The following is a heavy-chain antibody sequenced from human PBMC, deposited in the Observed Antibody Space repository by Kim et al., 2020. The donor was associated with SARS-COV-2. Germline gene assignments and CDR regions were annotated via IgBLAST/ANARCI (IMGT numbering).Heavy chain of an antibody. D-gene: IGHD3-22*01. J-gene: IGHJ5*02. CDR1: GIIFTDYD. V-gene: IGHV3-11*04. Sequence: GGSLRLSCAVSGIIFTDYDMTWIRQAPGKGLEWIAYISRSVTTTKHSGDSVKGRFSISRDNAKNSVQLQMNDLRAEDTAVYYWAGPNGLEVGYWLVLWGQRTLVTVSS. CDR2: ISRSVTTTK. CDR3: AGPNGLEVGYWLVL.